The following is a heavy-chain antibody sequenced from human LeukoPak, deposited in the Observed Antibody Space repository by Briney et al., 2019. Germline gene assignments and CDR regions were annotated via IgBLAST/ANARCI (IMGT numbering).Heavy chain of an antibody. CDR1: GYSFNSQG. Sequence: ASVKVSCKASGYSFNSQGMNWVRQAPGQGLEWMGWINTDSGNPTYAQGFTGRFVFSLDSSVSTAYLQMNNLRAEDTAVYYCARHVAAGTVDYWGQGTLVTVSS. D-gene: IGHD6-13*01. J-gene: IGHJ4*02. CDR3: ARHVAAGTVDY. V-gene: IGHV7-4-1*02. CDR2: INTDSGNP.